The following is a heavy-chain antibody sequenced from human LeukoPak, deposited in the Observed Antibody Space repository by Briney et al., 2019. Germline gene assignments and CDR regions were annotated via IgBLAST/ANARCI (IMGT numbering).Heavy chain of an antibody. V-gene: IGHV3-23*01. D-gene: IGHD3-16*01. CDR3: AKDDNYIRFLS. CDR1: GFTFSSHG. CDR2: ISGSGGNT. J-gene: IGHJ5*02. Sequence: GGSLRLSCAASGFTFSSHGMNWVRQAPGKGLGWVSGISGSGGNTYYADSVKGRFTISRDNSKNTLYLQMNSLRDEDTAVYYCAKDDNYIRFLSWGQGTLVTVSS.